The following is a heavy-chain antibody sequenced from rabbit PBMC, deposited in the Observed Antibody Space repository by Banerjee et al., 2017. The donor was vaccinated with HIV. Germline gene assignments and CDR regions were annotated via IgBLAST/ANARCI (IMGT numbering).Heavy chain of an antibody. V-gene: IGHV1S45*01. CDR3: ARDLAGVIGWNFGL. Sequence: QEQLVESGGGLVQPEGSLTLTCKASGSDISSNAMCWVRQAPGKGLEWIACINTISGDTVYATWAKGRFTISKASWTTVTLQMTSLTAADTASYFCARDLAGVIGWNFGLWGPGTLVTVS. J-gene: IGHJ4*01. CDR1: GSDISSNA. D-gene: IGHD4-1*01. CDR2: INTISGDT.